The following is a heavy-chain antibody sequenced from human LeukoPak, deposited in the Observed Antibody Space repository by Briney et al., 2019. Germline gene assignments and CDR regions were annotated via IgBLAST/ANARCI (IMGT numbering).Heavy chain of an antibody. V-gene: IGHV3-30*04. CDR1: GFTVSSYA. Sequence: PGRSLRLSWAPAGFTVSSYAMRSVRQAPGKGLEWAAVISYEGSNKYYADSVKRRFNIARDNSKNTLYLQMNSLRAEDTAVYYCARWGRITMVRGVTPQGRAFDIWGQGTMVTDSS. D-gene: IGHD3-10*01. CDR2: ISYEGSNK. J-gene: IGHJ3*02. CDR3: ARWGRITMVRGVTPQGRAFDI.